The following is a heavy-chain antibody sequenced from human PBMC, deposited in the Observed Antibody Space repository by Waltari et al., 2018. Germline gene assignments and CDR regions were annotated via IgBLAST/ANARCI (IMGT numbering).Heavy chain of an antibody. D-gene: IGHD4-17*01. V-gene: IGHV4-31*03. CDR2: IYYSGST. CDR3: ASLRDYGDHIIDS. CDR1: GVSISSGGYY. J-gene: IGHJ4*02. Sequence: QVQLQESGPGLVKPSQTLSLTCTVSGVSISSGGYYWSWIRQHPGKGLEWIGYIYYSGSTYYNPSLNVRLTISVDTSKNQFSLKLSSVTAADTAVYYCASLRDYGDHIIDSWGQGTLVTVSS.